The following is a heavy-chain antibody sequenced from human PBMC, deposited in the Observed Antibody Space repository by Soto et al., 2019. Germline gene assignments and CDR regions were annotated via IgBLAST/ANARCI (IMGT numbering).Heavy chain of an antibody. D-gene: IGHD3-3*01. CDR2: INSGNGNT. J-gene: IGHJ5*02. V-gene: IGHV1-3*01. CDR3: ARDLYYDFWSGYNWFDP. Sequence: SVKVSCKASGYTFTSYAMHWVRQAPGQRLEWMGWINSGNGNTKYSQKFQGRVTITRDTSAGTAYMELSSLRSEDTAVYYCARDLYYDFWSGYNWFDPWGQGTLVTVSS. CDR1: GYTFTSYA.